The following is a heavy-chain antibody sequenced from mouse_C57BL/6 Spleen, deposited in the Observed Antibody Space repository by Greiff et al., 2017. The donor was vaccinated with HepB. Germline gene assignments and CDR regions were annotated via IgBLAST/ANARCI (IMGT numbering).Heavy chain of an antibody. J-gene: IGHJ4*01. V-gene: IGHV3-6*01. CDR1: GYSITSGYY. D-gene: IGHD1-1*01. Sequence: EVKVEESGPGLVKPSQSLSLTCSVTGYSITSGYYWNWIRQFPGNKLEWMGYISYDGSNNYNPSLKNRISITRDTSKNQFFLKLNSVTTEDTATYYCARSYYGSSIYYAMDYWGQGTSVTVSS. CDR3: ARSYYGSSIYYAMDY. CDR2: ISYDGSN.